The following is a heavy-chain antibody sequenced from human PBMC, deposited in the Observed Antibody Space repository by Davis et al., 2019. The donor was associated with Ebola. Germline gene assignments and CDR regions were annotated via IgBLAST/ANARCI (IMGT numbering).Heavy chain of an antibody. J-gene: IGHJ6*02. CDR2: INHSGST. Sequence: SETLSLTCAVYGGSFSGYYWSWIRQPPGKGLEWIGEINHSGSTNYNPSLKSRVTISVDTSKNQFSLKLSSVTAADTAVYYCARGRLIAVAGQTYYYYGMDVWGQGTTVTVSS. CDR3: ARGRLIAVAGQTYYYYGMDV. D-gene: IGHD6-19*01. V-gene: IGHV4-34*01. CDR1: GGSFSGYY.